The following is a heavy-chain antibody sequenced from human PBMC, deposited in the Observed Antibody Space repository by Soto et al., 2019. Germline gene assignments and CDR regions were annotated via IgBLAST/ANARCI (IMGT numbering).Heavy chain of an antibody. CDR2: MNPNSGNT. J-gene: IGHJ6*02. D-gene: IGHD3-10*01. Sequence: ASVKVSCKASGYTFTSYDINWVRQATGQGLEWMGWMNPNSGNTGYAQKFQSRVTMTRNTSISTAYMELSSLRSEDTAVYYCASTPYGSGSYYDSYYYYYGMDVWGQGTTVTVSS. CDR3: ASTPYGSGSYYDSYYYYYGMDV. CDR1: GYTFTSYD. V-gene: IGHV1-8*01.